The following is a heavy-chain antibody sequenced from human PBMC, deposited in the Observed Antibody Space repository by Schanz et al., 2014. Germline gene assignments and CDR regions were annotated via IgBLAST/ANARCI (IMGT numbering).Heavy chain of an antibody. J-gene: IGHJ6*02. Sequence: QVQLVESGGGVVQPGRSLRLSCAASGFIFSNSGMHWVRQAPGKGLEWVAVISYDGRNKYYADSVKGRFTISRDNAKNSQYLQMNSLRAEDTAVYYCAREEGWGIAAAGPKHYYYGMDVWGQGTTVTVSS. CDR2: ISYDGRNK. D-gene: IGHD6-13*01. CDR3: AREEGWGIAAAGPKHYYYGMDV. V-gene: IGHV3-30*19. CDR1: GFIFSNSG.